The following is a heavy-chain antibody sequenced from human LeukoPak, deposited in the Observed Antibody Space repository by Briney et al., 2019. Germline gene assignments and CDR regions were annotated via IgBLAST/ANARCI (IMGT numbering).Heavy chain of an antibody. CDR2: INSDGSST. D-gene: IGHD3-22*01. CDR1: GFTFSSYW. V-gene: IGHV3-74*01. J-gene: IGHJ4*02. CDR3: AKAHFIGSGYYPGCNY. Sequence: PGGSLRLSCAASGFTFSSYWMHWVRQAPGKGLVWVSRINSDGSSTSYADSVKGRFTISRDNSKNTLYLQMNSLRAEDTAVYYCAKAHFIGSGYYPGCNYWGQGTLVTVSS.